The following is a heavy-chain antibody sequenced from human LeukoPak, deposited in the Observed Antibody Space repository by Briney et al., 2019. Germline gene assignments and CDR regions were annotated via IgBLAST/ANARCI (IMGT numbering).Heavy chain of an antibody. J-gene: IGHJ4*02. Sequence: ASVKVACKASGYTFTSYAMHWVRQAPGQRLDWMGWINAGNGNTKYSQKFQGRVTITRDTCESTAYMELRSLSSEETAVYYCAKEYGSGSYNYWGKGPLVTVSS. CDR2: INAGNGNT. D-gene: IGHD3-10*01. V-gene: IGHV1-3*01. CDR3: AKEYGSGSYNY. CDR1: GYTFTSYA.